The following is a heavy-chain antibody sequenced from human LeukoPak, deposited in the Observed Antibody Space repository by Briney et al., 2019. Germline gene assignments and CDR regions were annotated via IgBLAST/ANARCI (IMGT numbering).Heavy chain of an antibody. CDR2: ISYDGSNK. V-gene: IGHV3-30*18. J-gene: IGHJ4*02. CDR3: AKPTGGYFDY. CDR1: GLTFSSYG. D-gene: IGHD7-27*01. Sequence: PGRSLRLSCAASGLTFSSYGMHWVRQAPGKGLEWVAVISYDGSNKYYADSVKGRFTISRDNSKNTLYLQMNSLRAEDTAVYYCAKPTGGYFDYWGQGTLVTVSS.